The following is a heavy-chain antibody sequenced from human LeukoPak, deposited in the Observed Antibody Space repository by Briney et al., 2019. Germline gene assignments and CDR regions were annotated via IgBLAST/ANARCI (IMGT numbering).Heavy chain of an antibody. Sequence: PSETLSLTCTVSGGSISSYYWSWIRQPAGKGLEWIGRIYTSGSTNYNPSLKSRVTTSVDTSKNRFSLKLSSVTAADTAVYYCARVHRDNYDILPGQSYFDYWGQGTLVTVSS. J-gene: IGHJ4*02. CDR1: GGSISSYY. CDR3: ARVHRDNYDILPGQSYFDY. V-gene: IGHV4-4*07. CDR2: IYTSGST. D-gene: IGHD3-9*01.